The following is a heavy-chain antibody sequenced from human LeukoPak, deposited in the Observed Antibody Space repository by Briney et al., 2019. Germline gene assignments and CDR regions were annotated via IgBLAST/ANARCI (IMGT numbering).Heavy chain of an antibody. CDR2: ISSASGSI. Sequence: GGSLRLSCVASGFTFSSNSMNWVRQAPGKGLEWVSYISSASGSIYYADSVKGRFTVSRDNAKNSLFLQMNSLRAEDTAVYYCARLPAYCSSTSCYYDYWGQGTLVTVSS. CDR3: ARLPAYCSSTSCYYDY. J-gene: IGHJ4*02. CDR1: GFTFSSNS. D-gene: IGHD2-2*01. V-gene: IGHV3-48*04.